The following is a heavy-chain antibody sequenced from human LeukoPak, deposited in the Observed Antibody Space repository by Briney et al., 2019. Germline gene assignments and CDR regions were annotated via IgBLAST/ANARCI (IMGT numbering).Heavy chain of an antibody. CDR1: GGTFSSYA. CDR3: ARARSGWYVAYFDY. D-gene: IGHD6-19*01. J-gene: IGHJ4*02. V-gene: IGHV1-69*13. CDR2: IIPIFGTA. Sequence: SVKVSCKASGGTFSSYAISWVRQAPGQGLKWMGGIIPIFGTANYAQKFQGGVTITADESTSTAYMELSSLRSEDTAVYYCARARSGWYVAYFDYWGQGTLVTVSS.